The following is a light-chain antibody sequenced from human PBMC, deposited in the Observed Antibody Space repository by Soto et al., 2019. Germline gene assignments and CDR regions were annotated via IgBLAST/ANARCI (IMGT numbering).Light chain of an antibody. CDR1: QSVSSSS. CDR3: QQYHNWTPIT. V-gene: IGKV3-20*01. J-gene: IGKJ5*01. Sequence: EIVLTQSPCTLSLSPGERATLSCRASQSVSSSSLAWYQQKRGQAPRLLIHDASSRATGIPARFSGSGSGTEFTLTISNLQSEDFAVYFCQQYHNWTPITFGQGTRLEIK. CDR2: DAS.